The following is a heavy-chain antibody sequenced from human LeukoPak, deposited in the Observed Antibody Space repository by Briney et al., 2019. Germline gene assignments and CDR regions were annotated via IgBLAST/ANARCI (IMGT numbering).Heavy chain of an antibody. Sequence: GGSLRLSCAASGFTFSIYTIHWVRQAPGKGLEWVALISYDGSNKYYGDSVKGRFTISRDNAKNSLYLQMNSLRAEDTAVYYCARSWPHYYYYYMDVWGKGTTVTISS. J-gene: IGHJ6*03. D-gene: IGHD6-13*01. V-gene: IGHV3-30*04. CDR3: ARSWPHYYYYYMDV. CDR2: ISYDGSNK. CDR1: GFTFSIYT.